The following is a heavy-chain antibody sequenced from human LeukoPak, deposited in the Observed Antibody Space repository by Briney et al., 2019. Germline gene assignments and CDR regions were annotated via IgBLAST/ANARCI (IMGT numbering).Heavy chain of an antibody. D-gene: IGHD6-19*01. CDR2: FYPGDSDA. V-gene: IGHV5-51*01. CDR1: GYSFARYW. J-gene: IGHJ4*02. Sequence: GESLKISCKASGYSFARYWIAWVRQMPGKGLEWMGIFYPGDSDARYSPSFRGQVTFSADTSNTTAYLQWSSLKASDTAIYFCARQECSAWSLDNWGQGALVTVSS. CDR3: ARQECSAWSLDN.